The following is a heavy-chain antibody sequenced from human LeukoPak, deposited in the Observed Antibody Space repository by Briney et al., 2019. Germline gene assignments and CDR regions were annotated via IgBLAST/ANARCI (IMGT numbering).Heavy chain of an antibody. CDR3: AREDGSGRSFAF. D-gene: IGHD3-10*01. J-gene: IGHJ4*02. V-gene: IGHV4-30-2*01. CDR1: GGSISSGGYY. CDR2: IYHSGST. Sequence: PSETLSLTCTVSGGSISSGGYYWSWIRQPPGKGLEWIGYIYHSGSTYYNPSLKSRVTISVDRSKNQFSLKLSSVTAADTAMYYCAREDGSGRSFAFWGQGTLVTVSS.